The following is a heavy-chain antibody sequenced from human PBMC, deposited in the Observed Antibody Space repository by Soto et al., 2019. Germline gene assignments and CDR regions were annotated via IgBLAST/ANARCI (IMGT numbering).Heavy chain of an antibody. D-gene: IGHD2-15*01. J-gene: IGHJ5*02. CDR2: IYYSGST. CDR1: GGSISSYY. V-gene: IGHV4-59*01. CDR3: ASGPALMYSPRWYSFGP. Sequence: SETLSLTCTVSGGSISSYYWSWIRQPPGKGLEWIGYIYYSGSTNYNPSLKSRVTISVDTSKNQFSLKLSSVTAADTAVYYCASGPALMYSPRWYSFGPWGPGTLVTVSS.